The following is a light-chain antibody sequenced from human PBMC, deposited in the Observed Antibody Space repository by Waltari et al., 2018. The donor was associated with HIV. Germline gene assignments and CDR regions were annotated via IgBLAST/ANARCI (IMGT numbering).Light chain of an antibody. CDR2: GTS. J-gene: IGKJ3*01. V-gene: IGKV3-20*01. CDR3: QQYGDSLT. Sequence: DIEMTQSPSTLSLSPGETTTLSCRASRSVSSSYLAWYQQKPGQAPRLFIYGTSSRATGIPDRFSGSGSGTDFSLTISRLEPEDFAVYYCQQYGDSLTFGPGTKVDIK. CDR1: RSVSSSY.